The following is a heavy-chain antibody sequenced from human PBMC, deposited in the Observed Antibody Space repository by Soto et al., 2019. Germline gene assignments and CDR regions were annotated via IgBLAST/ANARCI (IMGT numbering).Heavy chain of an antibody. Sequence: ASVKVSCKASGYTFTSYGISWVRQAPGQGLEWMGWISAYNGNTNYAQKLQGRVTMTTDTSTSTAYMELRSLRSDDTAVYYCARDRDTATMNHGISPSNPDYWGQGTLVTVSS. J-gene: IGHJ4*02. CDR1: GYTFTSYG. D-gene: IGHD5-18*01. V-gene: IGHV1-18*01. CDR3: ARDRDTATMNHGISPSNPDY. CDR2: ISAYNGNT.